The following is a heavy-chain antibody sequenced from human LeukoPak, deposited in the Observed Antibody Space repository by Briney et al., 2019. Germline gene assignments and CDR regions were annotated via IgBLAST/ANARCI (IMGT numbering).Heavy chain of an antibody. CDR1: GGSFCGYY. CDR2: INHSGST. J-gene: IGHJ4*02. V-gene: IGHV4-34*01. Sequence: SETLSLTCAVYGGSFCGYYWSWIRQPPGKGLEWIGEINHSGSTNYNPSLKSRVTISVDTSKNQFSLKLSSVTAADTAVYYCARGQPYEGYCSGGSCYDGDYWGQGTLVTVSS. CDR3: ARGQPYEGYCSGGSCYDGDY. D-gene: IGHD2-15*01.